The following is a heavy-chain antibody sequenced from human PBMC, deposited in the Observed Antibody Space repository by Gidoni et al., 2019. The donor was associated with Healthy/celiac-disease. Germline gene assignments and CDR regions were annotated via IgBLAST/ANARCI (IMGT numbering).Heavy chain of an antibody. CDR2: IIPIFGTA. Sequence: QVQLVQSGAEVKKPGSSVKFSCKASGGTFSSYAISWVRQAPGQGLEWMGGIIPIFGTANYAQKFQGRVTITADESTCTAYMELSSLRSEDTAVYYCARTPDFEYYFDYWGQGTLVTVSS. CDR3: ARTPDFEYYFDY. J-gene: IGHJ4*02. CDR1: GGTFSSYA. V-gene: IGHV1-69*01.